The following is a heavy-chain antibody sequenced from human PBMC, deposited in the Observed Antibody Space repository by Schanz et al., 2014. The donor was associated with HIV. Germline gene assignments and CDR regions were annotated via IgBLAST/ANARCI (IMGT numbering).Heavy chain of an antibody. CDR2: IIPIFGTT. V-gene: IGHV1-69*01. CDR3: ASGRFDTVIWWGDAFLI. CDR1: GYTFTDYF. J-gene: IGHJ3*02. D-gene: IGHD5-18*01. Sequence: QVQLVQSGAEMKKPGASVKVSCKTSGYTFTDYFVHWGRQAPGQGLEWMGGIIPIFGTTNYAQKFQGRVTITADESTSTAYMELSSLRSEDTAVYYCASGRFDTVIWWGDAFLIWGRGTMVTVSS.